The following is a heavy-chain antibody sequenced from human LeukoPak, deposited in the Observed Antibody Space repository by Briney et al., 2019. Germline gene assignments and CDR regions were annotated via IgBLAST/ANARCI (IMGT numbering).Heavy chain of an antibody. CDR2: IYYSGST. J-gene: IGHJ3*02. CDR3: ARHYYDSSGYSRFDAFDI. D-gene: IGHD3-22*01. CDR1: GGSVSSGSYY. Sequence: SETLSLTCTVSGGSVSSGSYYWSWIRQPPGKGLEWIGYIYYSGSTYYNPSLKSRVTISVDTSKNQFSLKLSSVTAADTAVYYCARHYYDSSGYSRFDAFDIWGQGTMVTVSS. V-gene: IGHV4-39*01.